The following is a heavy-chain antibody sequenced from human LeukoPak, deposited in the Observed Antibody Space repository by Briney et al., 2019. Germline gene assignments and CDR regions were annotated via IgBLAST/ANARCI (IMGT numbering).Heavy chain of an antibody. D-gene: IGHD6-13*01. CDR3: ARGRIAAAGGDAFDI. J-gene: IGHJ3*02. CDR2: IRYDGSNK. CDR1: GFTFSSYG. V-gene: IGHV3-30*02. Sequence: PGGSLRLSCAASGFTFSSYGMHWVRQAPGKGLEWVAFIRYDGSNKYYADSVKGRFTISRDNSKNTLYLQMNSLRAEDTAVYYCARGRIAAAGGDAFDIWGQGTMVTVSS.